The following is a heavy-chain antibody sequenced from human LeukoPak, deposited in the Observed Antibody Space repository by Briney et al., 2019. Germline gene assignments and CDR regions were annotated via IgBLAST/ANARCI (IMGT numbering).Heavy chain of an antibody. CDR1: GYGFTGYG. J-gene: IGHJ4*02. V-gene: IGHV1-18*01. Sequence: ASVKVSCKASGYGFTGYGISWVRRAPAQGLEWMGGISPYNGNTNYAQKLQGRVTMTTDTSTSTAYMDLRSLTSDDTAVYYCARSREINYYDSSGHFDYWGQGTLVSVSS. CDR2: ISPYNGNT. CDR3: ARSREINYYDSSGHFDY. D-gene: IGHD3-22*01.